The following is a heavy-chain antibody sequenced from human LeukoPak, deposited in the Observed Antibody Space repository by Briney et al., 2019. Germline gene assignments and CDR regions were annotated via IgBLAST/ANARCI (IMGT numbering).Heavy chain of an antibody. CDR3: AKDLPKRGGVRGVPDY. D-gene: IGHD3-10*01. CDR2: ISWNSGSI. J-gene: IGHJ4*02. V-gene: IGHV3-9*01. Sequence: GGSLRLSCAASGFTFDDYAMHWVRQAPGRGLEWVSGISWNSGSIGYADSVKGRFTISRDNAKNSLYLQMNSLRAEDTALYYCAKDLPKRGGVRGVPDYWGQGTLVTVSS. CDR1: GFTFDDYA.